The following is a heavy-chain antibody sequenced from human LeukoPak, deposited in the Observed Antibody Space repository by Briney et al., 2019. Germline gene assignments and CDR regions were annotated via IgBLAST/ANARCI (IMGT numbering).Heavy chain of an antibody. CDR3: AKDPRRYSRTGGYFDY. CDR1: RFTFTNYG. D-gene: IGHD6-13*01. CDR2: ISYDGSNK. J-gene: IGHJ4*02. V-gene: IGHV3-30*18. Sequence: GGSLRLSCAASRFTFTNYGMHWVSQAPGKGLQWVAFISYDGSNKYYADSVEGRFTISRDNSKNTLYLQMNSLRAEDTAVYYCAKDPRRYSRTGGYFDYWGQGTLVTVSS.